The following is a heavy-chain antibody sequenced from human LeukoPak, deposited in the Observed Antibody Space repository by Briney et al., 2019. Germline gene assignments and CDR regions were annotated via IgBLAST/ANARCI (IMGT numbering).Heavy chain of an antibody. J-gene: IGHJ3*02. CDR3: ARGTYYYDSGGYSDAFDI. CDR1: GGSISSSDYS. CDR2: IYHSGST. D-gene: IGHD3-22*01. V-gene: IGHV4-30-2*01. Sequence: PSQTLSLSCAVSGGSISSSDYSWSWIRQPPGKGLEWIGSIYHSGSTYYNPSLKSRVTISVDRSKNQFSLKLSSVTAADTAEYYCARGTYYYDSGGYSDAFDIWGQGTMDPVSS.